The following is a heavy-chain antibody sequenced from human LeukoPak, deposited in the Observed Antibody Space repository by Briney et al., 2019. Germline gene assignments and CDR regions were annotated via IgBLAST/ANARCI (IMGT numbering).Heavy chain of an antibody. Sequence: ASVKVSCKASGYTFAGYYMHWVRQAPGQGLEWMGWINPNSGGTNYAQKFQGRVTMTRDTSISTAYMELSRLRSDDTAVYYCARWAGSAGYYYYYMDVWGKGTTVTVSS. V-gene: IGHV1-2*02. CDR1: GYTFAGYY. CDR3: ARWAGSAGYYYYYMDV. D-gene: IGHD1-14*01. CDR2: INPNSGGT. J-gene: IGHJ6*03.